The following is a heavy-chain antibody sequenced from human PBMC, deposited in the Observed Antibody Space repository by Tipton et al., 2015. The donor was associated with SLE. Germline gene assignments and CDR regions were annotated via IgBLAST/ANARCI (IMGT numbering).Heavy chain of an antibody. CDR2: IKQDGSEK. D-gene: IGHD6-6*01. J-gene: IGHJ4*02. CDR3: ARDGPQREYSSSSPGGY. V-gene: IGHV3-7*01. CDR1: GFTFSSYW. Sequence: GSLRLSCAASGFTFSSYWMSWVRQAPGKGLEWMANIKQDGSEKYYVDSVKGRFTISRDNAKNSLYLQMNSLRAEDTAVYYCARDGPQREYSSSSPGGYWGQGTLVTVSS.